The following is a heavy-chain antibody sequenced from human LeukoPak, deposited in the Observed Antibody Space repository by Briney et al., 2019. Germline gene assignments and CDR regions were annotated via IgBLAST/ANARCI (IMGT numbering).Heavy chain of an antibody. CDR2: ISPSDGNT. D-gene: IGHD4-17*01. CDR1: GFTFSKYA. Sequence: TGGSLTLSCSASGFTFSKYAMSWVRQAPGKGLEWVSAISPSDGNTFYADSVKGRFTISRDNSKNTLSLQMNSLRAEDTALYYCAKDSSVPYGITEWGQGTLVTVSS. CDR3: AKDSSVPYGITE. J-gene: IGHJ4*02. V-gene: IGHV3-23*01.